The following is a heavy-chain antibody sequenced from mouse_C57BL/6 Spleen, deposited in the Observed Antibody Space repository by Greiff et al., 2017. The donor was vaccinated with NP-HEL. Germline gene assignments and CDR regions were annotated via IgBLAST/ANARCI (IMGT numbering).Heavy chain of an antibody. Sequence: QVQLQQPGAELVRPGSSVKLSCKASGYTFTSYWMDWVKQRPGQGLEWIGNIYPSESETHYNQKFKDKATLTVDKSSSTAYMQLSSLTSEDSAVYYCARSGGNYDWYFDVWGTGTTVTVSS. CDR3: ARSGGNYDWYFDV. CDR1: GYTFTSYW. J-gene: IGHJ1*03. V-gene: IGHV1-61*01. CDR2: IYPSESET. D-gene: IGHD1-1*01.